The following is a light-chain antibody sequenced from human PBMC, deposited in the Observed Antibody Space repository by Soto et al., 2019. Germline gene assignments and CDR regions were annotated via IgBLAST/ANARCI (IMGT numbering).Light chain of an antibody. V-gene: IGKV1-8*01. CDR2: AAS. CDR1: QGISSY. CDR3: QQYYSYPPT. Sequence: AIRMTQSPSSLSASTGDRVTITCRASQGISSYLAWYQQKPGKAPKLLIYAASTLQSGVPSRFSGSGSGTDFTLTISCLQSEDFSTYYCQQYYSYPPTFGQWTKLEIK. J-gene: IGKJ2*01.